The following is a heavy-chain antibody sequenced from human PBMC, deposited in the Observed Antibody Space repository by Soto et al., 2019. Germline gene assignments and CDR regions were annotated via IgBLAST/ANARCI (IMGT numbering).Heavy chain of an antibody. CDR3: AKGRSYYYYYGVDV. CDR1: GFTFSGYW. Sequence: GGSLRLSCAASGFTFSGYWMSWVRQAPGKGLEWVSDIIDSGASTYYADSVKGRFTISRDNSKSTLYLQMNSLRAEDTALYYCAKGRSYYYYYGVDVWGQGTTVTVSS. V-gene: IGHV3-23*01. J-gene: IGHJ6*02. CDR2: IIDSGAST.